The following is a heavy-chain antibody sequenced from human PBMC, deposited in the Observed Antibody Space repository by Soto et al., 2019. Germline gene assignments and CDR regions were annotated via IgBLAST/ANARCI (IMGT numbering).Heavy chain of an antibody. CDR3: TRGTVVIDYYYGMDV. J-gene: IGHJ6*02. D-gene: IGHD3-22*01. CDR2: IRSKAYGGTT. CDR1: GFTFGDYA. V-gene: IGHV3-49*03. Sequence: PGGSLRLSCTASGFTFGDYAMSWFRQAPGKGLEWVGFIRSKAYGGTTEYAASVKGRFTISRDDSKSIAYLQMNSLKTEDTAVYYCTRGTVVIDYYYGMDVWGQGTTVTVPS.